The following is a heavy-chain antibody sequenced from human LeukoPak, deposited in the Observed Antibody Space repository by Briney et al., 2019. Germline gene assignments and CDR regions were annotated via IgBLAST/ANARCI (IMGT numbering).Heavy chain of an antibody. CDR3: ARSLAYAYCGGDCQGAFDI. CDR2: ISSSSSYI. D-gene: IGHD2-21*02. J-gene: IGHJ3*02. CDR1: GFTFSSYS. V-gene: IGHV3-21*01. Sequence: GGSLRLSCAASGFTFSSYSMNWVRQAPGKGLEWVSSISSSSSYIYYADSVKGRFTISRDNAKNSLYLQMNSLRAEDTAVYYCARSLAYAYCGGDCQGAFDIWGQGTMVTVSS.